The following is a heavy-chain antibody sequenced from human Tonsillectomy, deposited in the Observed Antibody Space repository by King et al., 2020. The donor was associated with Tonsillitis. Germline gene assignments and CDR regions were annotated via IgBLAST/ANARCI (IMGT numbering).Heavy chain of an antibody. D-gene: IGHD2-2*01. Sequence: VQLVESGGGVVQAGRSLRLSCAASGFTFSDCGMHWVRQAPGKGLDWVAAISYDGSDKDYGDSVRGRFTISRDNSRNTLYLQVNSLRAEDTAVYYCAKEGGAQYCSSATCSADYWGQGTLVTVSS. J-gene: IGHJ4*02. V-gene: IGHV3-30*18. CDR3: AKEGGAQYCSSATCSADY. CDR1: GFTFSDCG. CDR2: ISYDGSDK.